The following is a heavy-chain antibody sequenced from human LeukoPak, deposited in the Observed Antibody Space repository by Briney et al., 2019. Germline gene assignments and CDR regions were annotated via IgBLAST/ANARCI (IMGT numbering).Heavy chain of an antibody. V-gene: IGHV3-7*01. CDR2: IKQDGSEK. CDR1: GFTFSSYW. Sequence: QPGGSLRLSCAASGFTFSSYWMSWVRQAPGKGLEWVANIKQDGSEKYYVDSVKGRFTISRDNAKNSLYLQMNGLRAEDAAVYYCARGPYLRGVTYAYYFDYWGQGTLVTVSS. CDR3: ARGPYLRGVTYAYYFDY. D-gene: IGHD2-2*01. J-gene: IGHJ4*02.